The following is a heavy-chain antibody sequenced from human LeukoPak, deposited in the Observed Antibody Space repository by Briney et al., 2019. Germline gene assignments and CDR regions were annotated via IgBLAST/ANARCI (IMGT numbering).Heavy chain of an antibody. CDR3: ARARLAVTGTVWFDP. D-gene: IGHD6-19*01. J-gene: IGHJ5*02. CDR1: DYNFPSYS. Sequence: GASVKVSCKTADYNFPSYSSCWVRQTPGQGLEWMGWISAYNDNTQLAQKFQDRVTMTRDTSATTAYMELRSLRSDDTAIYYCARARLAVTGTVWFDPWGQGTLVSVSS. CDR2: ISAYNDNT. V-gene: IGHV1-18*01.